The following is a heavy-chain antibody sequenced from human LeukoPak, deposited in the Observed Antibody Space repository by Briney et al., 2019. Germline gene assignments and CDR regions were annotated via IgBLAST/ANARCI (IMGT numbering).Heavy chain of an antibody. Sequence: ASVKVSCKASGYTFTGYYMHWVRQAPGQGLEWMGWINPNSGGTNYAQKFQGRVTMTRDTSISTAYMELSSLRSEDTAVYYCATLWGYQGPRSPQITRGWFDPWGQGTLVTVSS. V-gene: IGHV1-2*02. CDR1: GYTFTGYY. J-gene: IGHJ5*02. D-gene: IGHD3-10*01. CDR2: INPNSGGT. CDR3: ATLWGYQGPRSPQITRGWFDP.